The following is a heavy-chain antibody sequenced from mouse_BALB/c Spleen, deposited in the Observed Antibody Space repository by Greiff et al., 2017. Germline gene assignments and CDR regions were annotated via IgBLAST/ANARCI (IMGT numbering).Heavy chain of an antibody. J-gene: IGHJ2*01. Sequence: QVQLQQPGAELVRPGASVKLSCKASGYTFTSYWINWVKQRPGQGLEWIGKIYPSDSYTNYNQKFKDKATLTVDKSSSTAYMQLSSPTSEDSAVYYCTRSGVWGYGYFDYWGQGTTLTVSS. V-gene: IGHV1-69*02. CDR2: IYPSDSYT. CDR3: TRSGVWGYGYFDY. CDR1: GYTFTSYW. D-gene: IGHD2-2*01.